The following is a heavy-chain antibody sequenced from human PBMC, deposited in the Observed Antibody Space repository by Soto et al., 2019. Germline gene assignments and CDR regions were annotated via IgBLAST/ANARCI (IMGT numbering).Heavy chain of an antibody. CDR1: GYTFTSYG. Sequence: ASVKVSCKASGYTFTSYGISWVRQAPGQGLEWMGWISAYNGNTNYAQKLQGRVTMTTDTSTSTAYMELRSLRSDDTAVYYFARRGGYDILTGSIKDWFDPWGQGTLVTVSS. CDR2: ISAYNGNT. D-gene: IGHD3-9*01. V-gene: IGHV1-18*01. CDR3: ARRGGYDILTGSIKDWFDP. J-gene: IGHJ5*02.